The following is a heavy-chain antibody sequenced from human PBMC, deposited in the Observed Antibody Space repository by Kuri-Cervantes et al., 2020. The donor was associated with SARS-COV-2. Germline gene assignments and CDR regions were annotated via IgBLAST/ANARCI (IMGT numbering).Heavy chain of an antibody. CDR3: ASTILGLNSSGWYGYFDY. CDR1: GFTFSSYS. V-gene: IGHV3-21*04. Sequence: GESLKISCAASGFTFSSYSMNWVRQAPGKGLEWVSSISSSSYIYYADSVKGRFTISRDNAKNSLYLQMNSLRAEDTAVYYCASTILGLNSSGWYGYFDYWGQGTLVTVSS. CDR2: ISSSSYI. J-gene: IGHJ4*02. D-gene: IGHD6-19*01.